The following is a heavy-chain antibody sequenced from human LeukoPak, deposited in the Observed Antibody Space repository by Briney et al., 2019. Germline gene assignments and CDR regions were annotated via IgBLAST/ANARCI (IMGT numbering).Heavy chain of an antibody. J-gene: IGHJ4*02. CDR3: TVGRAYDTFDF. CDR2: INSDGSST. Sequence: GGSLRLSCAASGFTFSSYWMHWVRQAPGKGLVWVSRINSDGSSTSYADSVKGRFTISRDNAKNTLYLQMNSLRAEDTAVYYCTVGRAYDTFDFWGQGTLVTVSS. D-gene: IGHD3-9*01. V-gene: IGHV3-74*01. CDR1: GFTFSSYW.